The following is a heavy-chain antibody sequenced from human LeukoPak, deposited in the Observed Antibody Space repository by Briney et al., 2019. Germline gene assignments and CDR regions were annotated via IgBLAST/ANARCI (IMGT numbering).Heavy chain of an antibody. Sequence: PGGSLRLSCAASQFTFNYYWMSWVRQAPGKGLEWVANIKEDGSEKYYVDSVKGRFTVSRDNAKNSLYLQMNSLRTEDMALYYCTSYTHGTFDSWGREPWSPSPQ. CDR3: TSYTHGTFDS. D-gene: IGHD5-18*01. CDR1: QFTFNYYW. J-gene: IGHJ4*02. CDR2: IKEDGSEK. V-gene: IGHV3-7*01.